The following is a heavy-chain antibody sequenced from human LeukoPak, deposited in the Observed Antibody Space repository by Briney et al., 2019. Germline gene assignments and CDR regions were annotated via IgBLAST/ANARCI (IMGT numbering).Heavy chain of an antibody. J-gene: IGHJ4*02. D-gene: IGHD3-22*01. CDR2: ISSSSSYV. Sequence: GGSLRLSCAASGFTFSSYSMNWVRQAPGKGLEWVSSISSSSSYVYYADSVKGRFTISRDNAKNSLYLQMNSLRAEDTAVYYCARGDSSGYYPYYFDYWGQGTLVTVSS. CDR1: GFTFSSYS. V-gene: IGHV3-21*01. CDR3: ARGDSSGYYPYYFDY.